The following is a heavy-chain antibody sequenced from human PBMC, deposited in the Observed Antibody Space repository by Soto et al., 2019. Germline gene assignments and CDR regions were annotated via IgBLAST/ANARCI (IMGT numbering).Heavy chain of an antibody. J-gene: IGHJ4*02. CDR2: INHSGSA. CDR1: GGSFSGYI. Sequence: QVQLQQSGAGLLKPSETLSLTCDVYGGSFSGYIWTWIRQTPGKGLQWIGQINHSGSANYNPSLQSRVTISVHTSNSQFSRELSSVTAADTAVYYCARGLITGSQYSGGWYYFDSWGQGTQVTVSS. CDR3: ARGLITGSQYSGGWYYFDS. V-gene: IGHV4-34*01. D-gene: IGHD1-26*01.